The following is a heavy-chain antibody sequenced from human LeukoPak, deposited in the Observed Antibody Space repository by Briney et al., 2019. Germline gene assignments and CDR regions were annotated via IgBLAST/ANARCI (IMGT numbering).Heavy chain of an antibody. CDR2: ISSSSSTI. Sequence: GGSLRLSCAASGFTFSSYSMNWVRQAPGKGLEWVSYISSSSSTIYYADSVKGRFTISRDNAKNSLYLQMNSLRAEDTAVYYCARALRDSSSWSHYYYYYMDVWGKGTTVTVSS. V-gene: IGHV3-48*01. D-gene: IGHD6-13*01. CDR3: ARALRDSSSWSHYYYYYMDV. J-gene: IGHJ6*03. CDR1: GFTFSSYS.